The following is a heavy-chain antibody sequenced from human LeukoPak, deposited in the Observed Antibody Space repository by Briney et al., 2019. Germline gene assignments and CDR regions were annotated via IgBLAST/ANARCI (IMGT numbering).Heavy chain of an antibody. CDR3: ARDASYSSSWYPNYYYYYGMDV. CDR1: GFTVSSNY. J-gene: IGHJ6*02. Sequence: GGSLRLSCAASGFTVSSNYMSWVRQAPEKGLEWVSVIYSGGSAYYADSVKGRFTISRDNSKNTLYLQMNSLRAEDTAVYYCARDASYSSSWYPNYYYYYGMDVWGQGTTVTVSS. D-gene: IGHD6-13*01. CDR2: IYSGGSA. V-gene: IGHV3-53*01.